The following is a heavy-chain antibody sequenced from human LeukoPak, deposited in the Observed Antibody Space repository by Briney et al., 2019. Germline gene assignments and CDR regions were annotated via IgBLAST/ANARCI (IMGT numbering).Heavy chain of an antibody. Sequence: PSETLSLTCIVSGASISSRYYWAWIRQPPAKGLEWIGNFYHSGTAYYNPSLESRATIFVDTSKNQSSLVLKSVTATDTAVYYCVWGRFSTSSNWFDPWGQGTLVTVSS. D-gene: IGHD3-3*01. CDR3: VWGRFSTSSNWFDP. V-gene: IGHV4-38-2*02. CDR1: GASISSRYY. CDR2: FYHSGTA. J-gene: IGHJ5*02.